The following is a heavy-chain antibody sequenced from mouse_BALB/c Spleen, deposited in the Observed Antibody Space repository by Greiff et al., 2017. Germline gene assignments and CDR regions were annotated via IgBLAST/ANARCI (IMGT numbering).Heavy chain of an antibody. CDR3: ARRGNGAMDY. Sequence: EVQLQQSGPELVKPGASVKISCKASGYTFTDYNMHWVKQSHGKSLEWIGYIYPYNGGTGYNQKFKSKATLTVDNSSSTAYMELRSLTSEDSAVYYCARRGNGAMDYWGQGTSVTVSS. CDR1: GYTFTDYN. V-gene: IGHV1S29*02. CDR2: IYPYNGGT. D-gene: IGHD2-1*01. J-gene: IGHJ4*01.